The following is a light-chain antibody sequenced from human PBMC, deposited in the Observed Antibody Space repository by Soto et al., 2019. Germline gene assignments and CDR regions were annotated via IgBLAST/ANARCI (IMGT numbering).Light chain of an antibody. CDR2: GNS. CDR3: PSYDSRLSVV. CDR1: SSNIGAGYD. J-gene: IGLJ2*01. V-gene: IGLV1-40*01. Sequence: QSVLTQPHSVSGAPGQRVTISCTWSSSNIGAGYDVHWYQQLPGTAPKLLIYGNSNRPSGVPDRFSGSKSVTSASLAITGLQAEDEADYYCPSYDSRLSVVFGGGTKLTVL.